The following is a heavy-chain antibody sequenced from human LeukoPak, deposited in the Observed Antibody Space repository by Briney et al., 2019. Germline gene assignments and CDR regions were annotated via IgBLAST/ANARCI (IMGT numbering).Heavy chain of an antibody. Sequence: KPSETLSLTCAVSGGSISSTASYWGWIRQPPGKGLEWIGRIYYSGSTFYNPSLKSRVTISVDTSKNQLSLRLSSVTAADTAVYYCARQGSTDYFDYWGQGTLVTVSS. V-gene: IGHV4-39*01. CDR3: ARQGSTDYFDY. D-gene: IGHD2-15*01. J-gene: IGHJ4*02. CDR2: IYYSGST. CDR1: GGSISSTASY.